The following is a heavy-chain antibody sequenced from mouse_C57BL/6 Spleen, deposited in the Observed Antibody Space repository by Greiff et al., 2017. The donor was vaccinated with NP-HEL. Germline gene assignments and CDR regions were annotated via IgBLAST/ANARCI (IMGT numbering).Heavy chain of an antibody. Sequence: DVQLVESGGGLVQPGGSLNLSCAASGFTFTDYYMSWVRQPPGKALEWLGFIRNKANGYTTEYSASVKGRFTISRDNSQSILYLQMNALRAEDSATYYCARSSYDGPYFDYWGQGTTLTVSS. J-gene: IGHJ2*01. CDR1: GFTFTDYY. V-gene: IGHV7-3*01. D-gene: IGHD2-3*01. CDR3: ARSSYDGPYFDY. CDR2: IRNKANGYTT.